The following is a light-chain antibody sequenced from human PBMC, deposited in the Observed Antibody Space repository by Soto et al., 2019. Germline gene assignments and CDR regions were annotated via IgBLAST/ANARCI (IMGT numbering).Light chain of an antibody. Sequence: LTSPPTTLPAFVADRVSVTCPARQSISSYLPWHQQKPRKAXKXXXYAASTSQSGVPPRFSGSGSGTDFNLTIRLMQPQDFATYYCQQRQSASQTSGEGTQVDI. CDR1: QSISSY. J-gene: IGKJ1*01. V-gene: IGKV1-39*01. CDR2: AAS. CDR3: QQRQSASQT.